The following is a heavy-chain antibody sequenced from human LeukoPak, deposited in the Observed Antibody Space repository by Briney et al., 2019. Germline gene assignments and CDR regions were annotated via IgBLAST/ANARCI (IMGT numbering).Heavy chain of an antibody. V-gene: IGHV4-34*01. CDR1: GGSFSGHY. Sequence: SETLSLTCAVYGGSFSGHYWSWIRQPPGKGLEWIGEINHSGSTNYNPSLKSRVTISVDTSKNQFSLKLSSVTAADTAVYYCALRRGHSYGYGTLDYWGQGTLVTVSS. CDR2: INHSGST. D-gene: IGHD5-18*01. J-gene: IGHJ4*02. CDR3: ALRRGHSYGYGTLDY.